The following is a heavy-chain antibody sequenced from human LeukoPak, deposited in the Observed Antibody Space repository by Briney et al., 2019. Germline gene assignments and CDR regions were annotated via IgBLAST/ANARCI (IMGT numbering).Heavy chain of an antibody. J-gene: IGHJ4*02. CDR2: MYYSGST. CDR3: TRVRYDISTGYYLFDY. CDR1: GGSISSSSYY. Sequence: PSETLSLTCTVSGGSISSSSYYWGWIRQPPGKGLEWIGSMYYSGSTYYNPSLKSRVTISVDTSKNQFSLKLIPVIAADTAVYYCTRVRYDISTGYYLFDYWGQGTLVTVSS. V-gene: IGHV4-39*07. D-gene: IGHD3-9*01.